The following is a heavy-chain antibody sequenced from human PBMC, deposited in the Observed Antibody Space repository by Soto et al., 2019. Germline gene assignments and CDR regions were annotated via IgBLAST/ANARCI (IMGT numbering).Heavy chain of an antibody. D-gene: IGHD5-18*01. CDR2: TTQDESGK. CDR1: GLTFSSW. J-gene: IGHJ4*02. Sequence: EVQLVESGGGLVQPGGSLRLSCVASGLTFSSWMSWVRQAPGKGLEWVAMTTQDESGKHYVDSVKGRFTISRDSAKNSMYLQMNSLTVEDTAMYYCASLDTAMIKTAGYWGQGTQVTVSS. CDR3: ASLDTAMIKTAGY. V-gene: IGHV3-7*01.